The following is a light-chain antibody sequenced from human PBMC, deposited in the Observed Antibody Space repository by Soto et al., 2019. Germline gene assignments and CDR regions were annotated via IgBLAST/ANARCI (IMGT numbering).Light chain of an antibody. CDR3: SSYTSSSTLLV. CDR2: DVS. J-gene: IGLJ2*01. CDR1: SSDVGGYNY. V-gene: IGLV2-14*01. Sequence: QSVLTQPASVSGSPGQSITISCTGTSSDVGGYNYVSWYQQHPGKAPKLMIYDVSNRPSGVSTRFSGSKSGNTASLTISGRQAEDEADYYCSSYTSSSTLLVFGGGTKLTVL.